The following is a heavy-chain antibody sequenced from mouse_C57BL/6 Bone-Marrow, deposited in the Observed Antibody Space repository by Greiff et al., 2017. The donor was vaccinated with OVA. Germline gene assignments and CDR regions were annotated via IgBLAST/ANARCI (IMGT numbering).Heavy chain of an antibody. Sequence: EVQLQQSGPELVKPGASVKISCKASGYSFTGYYMNWVKQSPEKSLEWIGEINPSTGGTTYNQKFKAKATLTVDKSSSTAYMQLKSLTAEDSAVYYCARGGYDWYVDVWGTGTTVTVSS. J-gene: IGHJ1*03. CDR3: ARGGYDWYVDV. V-gene: IGHV1-42*01. CDR1: GYSFTGYY. CDR2: INPSTGGT. D-gene: IGHD2-2*01.